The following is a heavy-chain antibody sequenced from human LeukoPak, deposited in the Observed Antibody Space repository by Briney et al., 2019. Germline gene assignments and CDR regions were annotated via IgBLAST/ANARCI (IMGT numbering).Heavy chain of an antibody. CDR3: ARVNDYVWGSPGYNY. CDR1: GGTFSSYA. D-gene: IGHD3-16*01. Sequence: SVKVSCKASGGTFSSYAISWVRQAPGQGLEWMGGIIPIFGTANYAQKFQGRVTITADESTSTAYMELSSLRSEDTAVYYCARVNDYVWGSPGYNYWGQGTLVIVSS. J-gene: IGHJ4*02. CDR2: IIPIFGTA. V-gene: IGHV1-69*13.